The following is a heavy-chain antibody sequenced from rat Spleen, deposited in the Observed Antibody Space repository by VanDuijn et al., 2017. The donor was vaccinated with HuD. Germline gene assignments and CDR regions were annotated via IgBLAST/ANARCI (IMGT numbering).Heavy chain of an antibody. V-gene: IGHV4-2*01. CDR1: GFNFNDYW. CDR3: ATHGTMAARSGYYFDY. Sequence: EVKLVKSGGGLVQPGRSLKLSCVASGFNFNDYWMGWVRQAPGKGLEWIGEISKDSSTIKYNPSLRDKFTISRDNGQDTLYLQMDSLRSEDTATYYCATHGTMAARSGYYFDYWGQGVVVTVSS. CDR2: ISKDSSTI. J-gene: IGHJ2*01. D-gene: IGHD1-2*01.